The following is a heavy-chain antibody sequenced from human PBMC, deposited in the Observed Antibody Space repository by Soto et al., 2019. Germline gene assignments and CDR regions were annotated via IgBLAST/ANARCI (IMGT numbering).Heavy chain of an antibody. CDR1: GYTFSTYA. V-gene: IGHV1-3*01. CDR2: INAGNGDT. D-gene: IGHD7-27*01. J-gene: IGHJ4*02. Sequence: GASVKVSCKAAGYTFSTYAIHWVRQAPGQRLEWMGWINAGNGDTKYSQKFQGRVTITRDTSASTAYMELSSLMSEDTAVYYCASLGLSPVRDWGQGTLVTVSS. CDR3: ASLGLSPVRD.